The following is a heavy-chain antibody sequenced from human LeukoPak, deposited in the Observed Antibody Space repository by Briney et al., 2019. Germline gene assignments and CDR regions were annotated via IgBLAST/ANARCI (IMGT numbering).Heavy chain of an antibody. D-gene: IGHD3-22*01. V-gene: IGHV4-28*03. J-gene: IGHJ4*02. CDR2: IYYSGST. CDR3: VRVAGRGYYAVDY. Sequence: SETLSLTCAVSGYSISSSKWWGWIRQPPGKGLEWIGYIYYSGSTYYNPSLKSRVTMSADTSKNQFSLKLSSVTAVDTAVYYCVRVAGRGYYAVDYWGQGTLGTVSS. CDR1: GYSISSSKW.